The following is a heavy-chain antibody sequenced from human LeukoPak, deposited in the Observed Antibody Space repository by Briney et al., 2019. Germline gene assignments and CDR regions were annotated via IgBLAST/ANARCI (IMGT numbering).Heavy chain of an antibody. Sequence: GASVKVSCKASGYTFSSYGFSWVRQAPGQGLEWMGWINAYNGNTNYAQNLQDRVTMTTDTSTSTAYMELRSLRSDDTAVYYCARRQGTTLNFDYWGQGTLVTVSS. CDR1: GYTFSSYG. CDR3: ARRQGTTLNFDY. V-gene: IGHV1-18*01. CDR2: INAYNGNT. D-gene: IGHD1-1*01. J-gene: IGHJ4*02.